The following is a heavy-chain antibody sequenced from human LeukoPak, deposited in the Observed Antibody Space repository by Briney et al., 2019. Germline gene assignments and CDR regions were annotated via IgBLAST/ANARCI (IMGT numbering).Heavy chain of an antibody. J-gene: IGHJ4*02. D-gene: IGHD2-2*01. CDR3: AKDECSSTSCSPHY. CDR1: GFTFSSYA. CDR2: ISGSGGST. V-gene: IGHV3-23*01. Sequence: GGSLRLSCAASGFTFSSYAMSWVRQAPGKGLEWVSAISGSGGSTYYADSVKGRFTISRDNSKNTLYLQMNSLRAEDTAVYYCAKDECSSTSCSPHYWGQGTLVTVSS.